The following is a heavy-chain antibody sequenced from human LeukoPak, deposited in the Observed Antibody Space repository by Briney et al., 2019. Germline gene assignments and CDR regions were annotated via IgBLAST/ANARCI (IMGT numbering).Heavy chain of an antibody. V-gene: IGHV4-34*01. CDR2: INHSGST. Sequence: PSETLSLTCAVSGGSFSGYYWSWIRQPPGKGLEWIGEINHSGSTNYNPSLKSRVTISVVTSKNQFSLKLSSVTAADTAVYYCARGVRGSTSHNYYYYYYMDVWGKGTTVTVSS. CDR3: ARGVRGSTSHNYYYYYYMDV. CDR1: GGSFSGYY. J-gene: IGHJ6*03. D-gene: IGHD2-2*01.